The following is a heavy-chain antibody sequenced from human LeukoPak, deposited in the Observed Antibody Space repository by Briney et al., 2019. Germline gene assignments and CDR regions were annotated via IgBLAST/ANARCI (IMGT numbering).Heavy chain of an antibody. V-gene: IGHV3-33*01. J-gene: IGHJ4*02. Sequence: GRSLRLSCAASGFTFSSYGMHWVRQAPGKGLEWVAVMWYDGSNKYYADSLKGRFTISRDNSKNTLYLQMNSMRAEDTAVYYCARDPRGYCSGGSCYSGYFDYWGQGTLVTVSS. CDR3: ARDPRGYCSGGSCYSGYFDY. D-gene: IGHD2-15*01. CDR2: MWYDGSNK. CDR1: GFTFSSYG.